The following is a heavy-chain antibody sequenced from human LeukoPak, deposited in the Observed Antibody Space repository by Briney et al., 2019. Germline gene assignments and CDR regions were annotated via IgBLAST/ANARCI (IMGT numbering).Heavy chain of an antibody. CDR1: GFTFSSYA. V-gene: IGHV3-30*18. D-gene: IGHD3-10*01. CDR3: AKIDRPGSYNAFDY. Sequence: PGGSLRLSCAASGFTFSSYAMSWVRQAPGKGLEWVAVISYDGSNKYYADSVKGRFTISRDNSKNTLYLQMNSLRAEDTAVYYCAKIDRPGSYNAFDYWGQGTLVTVSS. CDR2: ISYDGSNK. J-gene: IGHJ4*02.